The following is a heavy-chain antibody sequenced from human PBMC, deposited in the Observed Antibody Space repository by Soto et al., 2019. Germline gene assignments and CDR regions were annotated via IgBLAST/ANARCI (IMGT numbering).Heavy chain of an antibody. CDR2: INPSGGST. J-gene: IGHJ4*02. CDR3: ARGDSNGWYFDY. CDR1: GYRFTTYQ. D-gene: IGHD6-19*01. V-gene: IGHV1-46*01. Sequence: VKVSCKASGYRFTTYQMHWVRQAPGQGLEWMGTINPSGGSTSYAQRFQGRVTMTRDTSTSTVYMQLSSLRSEDTALYYCARGDSNGWYFDYWGQGTLVTVSS.